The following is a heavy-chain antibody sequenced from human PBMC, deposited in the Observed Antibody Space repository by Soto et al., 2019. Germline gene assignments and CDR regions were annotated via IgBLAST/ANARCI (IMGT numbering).Heavy chain of an antibody. Sequence: QVQLVQSGAEVKKPGSSVKVSCKASGGTFSTYAISWVRQAPGQGLEWMGGIIPIFGTADYAQKFQGRVTITAXEXTXTXYMELSSLRSEDTAVYYCASREHDVIGGNYDYAMDVWGQGTTVTVSS. D-gene: IGHD1-26*01. CDR3: ASREHDVIGGNYDYAMDV. V-gene: IGHV1-69*12. J-gene: IGHJ6*02. CDR2: IIPIFGTA. CDR1: GGTFSTYA.